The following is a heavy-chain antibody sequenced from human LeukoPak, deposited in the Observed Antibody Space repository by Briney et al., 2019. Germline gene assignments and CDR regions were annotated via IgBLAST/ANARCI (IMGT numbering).Heavy chain of an antibody. V-gene: IGHV4-61*02. D-gene: IGHD6-19*01. CDR3: AREIAVAGTSLFGNYNYYYMDV. Sequence: PSETLSLTCTVSGDSISSGDYYWSWIRQPAGKGLEWIGRISSSGSTNYNPSLRSRVTISVDTSKNQFSLKLSSVTAADTAVYFCAREIAVAGTSLFGNYNYYYMDVWGKGTTVTISS. CDR1: GDSISSGDYY. J-gene: IGHJ6*03. CDR2: ISSSGST.